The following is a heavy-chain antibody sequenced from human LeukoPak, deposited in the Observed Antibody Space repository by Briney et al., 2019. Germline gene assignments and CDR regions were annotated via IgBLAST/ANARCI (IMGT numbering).Heavy chain of an antibody. D-gene: IGHD6-6*01. CDR2: IFYNDAT. J-gene: IGHJ4*02. CDR3: AREVRGSSSSLGGY. Sequence: SETLSLTCTVSGGSISSSSYYWGWIRQPPGKGLEWLGTIFYNDATQYNPSLKSRVTISLDTSRNQFSLKLSSVTAADTAVYYWAREVRGSSSSLGGYWGQGTLVTVSS. V-gene: IGHV4-39*07. CDR1: GGSISSSSYY.